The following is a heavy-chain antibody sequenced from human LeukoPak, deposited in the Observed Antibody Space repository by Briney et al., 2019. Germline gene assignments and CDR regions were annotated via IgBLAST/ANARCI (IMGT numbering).Heavy chain of an antibody. J-gene: IGHJ4*02. V-gene: IGHV4-30-2*01. CDR3: ARSSSWYPVLDY. CDR1: GGSISSGGYY. Sequence: PSETLSLTCTVSGGSISSGGYYWSWIRQPPGKGLEWIGYIYHSGSTYYNPSLKSRVTISVDRSKNQFSLKLSSVTAADTAVYYCARSSSWYPVLDYWGQGTLVTVSS. D-gene: IGHD6-13*01. CDR2: IYHSGST.